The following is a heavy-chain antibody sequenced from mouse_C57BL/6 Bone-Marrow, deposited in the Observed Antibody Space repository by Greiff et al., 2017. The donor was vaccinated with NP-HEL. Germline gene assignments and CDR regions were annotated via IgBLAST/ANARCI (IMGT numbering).Heavy chain of an antibody. Sequence: QVQLQQSGAELVRPGASVTLSCKASGYTFTDYEMHWVKQTPVHGLEWIGAIDPETGGTAYNQKFKGKAILTADKSSSTAYMELRSLTSEDSAVYYCARQNGDGAWFAYWGQGTLVTVSA. V-gene: IGHV1-15*01. CDR2: IDPETGGT. CDR1: GYTFTDYE. CDR3: ARQNGDGAWFAY. J-gene: IGHJ3*01.